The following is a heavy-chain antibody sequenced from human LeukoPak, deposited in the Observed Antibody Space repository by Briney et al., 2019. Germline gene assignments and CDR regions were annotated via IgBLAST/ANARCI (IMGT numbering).Heavy chain of an antibody. CDR2: IKQDGSEK. V-gene: IGHV3-7*05. CDR3: ARWRFLND. D-gene: IGHD3-3*01. J-gene: IGHJ4*02. CDR1: GLTFSSYN. Sequence: PGGSLRLSCVVSGLTFSSYNMTWVRQAPGKGLEWVANIKQDGSEKYYVDSVKGRFTISRDNAKNSLYLQMNSLRAEDTAVYYCARWRFLNDWGQGTLVTVSS.